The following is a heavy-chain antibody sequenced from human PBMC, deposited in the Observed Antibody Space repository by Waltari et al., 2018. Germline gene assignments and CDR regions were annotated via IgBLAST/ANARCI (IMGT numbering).Heavy chain of an antibody. J-gene: IGHJ4*02. CDR1: GLTLSSYW. V-gene: IGHV3-7*01. CDR2: IKQDGSEK. Sequence: EVQLVESGGGLVQPGGSLKLACAASGLTLSSYWMRWVRQAPGKGLEWVANIKQDGSEKYYVDSVTGRFTISRDNAKTSLYLQMNSLRAEDTAVYYCARTDGGYWGQGTLVTVSS. D-gene: IGHD3-16*01. CDR3: ARTDGGY.